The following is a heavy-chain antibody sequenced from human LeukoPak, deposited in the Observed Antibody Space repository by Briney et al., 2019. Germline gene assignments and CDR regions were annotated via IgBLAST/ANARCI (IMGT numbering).Heavy chain of an antibody. CDR3: ATVFKGSSLQDY. Sequence: PGGSLRLSCTVSGFTITNNWMSWVRHAPGRGLVWVSRIKMDERSAVYADSVEGRFIISRDNAKNTVYLQMNSLRADDTAVYYCATVFKGSSLQDYWGQGTLVTVSS. CDR1: GFTITNNW. CDR2: IKMDERSA. V-gene: IGHV3-74*03. D-gene: IGHD3-10*01. J-gene: IGHJ4*02.